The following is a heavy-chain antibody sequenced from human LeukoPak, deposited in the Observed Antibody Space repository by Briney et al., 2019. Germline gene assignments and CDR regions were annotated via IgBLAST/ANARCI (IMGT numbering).Heavy chain of an antibody. D-gene: IGHD5-12*01. Sequence: AASLKLSCTVSGYTLTELSIHWGRQAPGEGLEGMGGFDPEDGGTIYAQTFQGRVTMTEGTSTDTAYMELSSLRSEDTAVYYCATRGGYGGGKVFWFDPWGQGTLVTVSS. CDR2: FDPEDGGT. CDR1: GYTLTELS. V-gene: IGHV1-24*01. J-gene: IGHJ5*02. CDR3: ATRGGYGGGKVFWFDP.